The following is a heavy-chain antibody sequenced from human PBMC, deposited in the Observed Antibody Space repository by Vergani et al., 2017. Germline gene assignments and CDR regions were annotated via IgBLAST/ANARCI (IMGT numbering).Heavy chain of an antibody. CDR1: GGSISSYY. CDR2: NYYSGST. D-gene: IGHD3-16*02. V-gene: IGHV4-59*01. J-gene: IGHJ5*02. Sequence: QLQLQESGPGLVKPSETLSLTCTVSGGSISSYYWSWIRQPPGKGLEWIGYNYYSGSTNYNPSLKSRVTISVDTSKNQFSLKLSSVTAADTAVYYCARVANDYIWGSYRYNWFDPWGQGTLVTVSS. CDR3: ARVANDYIWGSYRYNWFDP.